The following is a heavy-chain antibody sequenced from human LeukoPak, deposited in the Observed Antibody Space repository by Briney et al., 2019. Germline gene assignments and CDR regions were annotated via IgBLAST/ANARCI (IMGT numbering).Heavy chain of an antibody. V-gene: IGHV1-69*04. Sequence: SVKVSCKASGGTFSSYAISWVRQAPGQGLEWMGRIIPILGIANYAQKFQGRVTITADKSTSTAYMELSSLRSEDTAVYYCARVQQQLVNWSDPWGQGTLVTVSS. CDR2: IIPILGIA. CDR1: GGTFSSYA. J-gene: IGHJ5*02. CDR3: ARVQQQLVNWSDP. D-gene: IGHD6-13*01.